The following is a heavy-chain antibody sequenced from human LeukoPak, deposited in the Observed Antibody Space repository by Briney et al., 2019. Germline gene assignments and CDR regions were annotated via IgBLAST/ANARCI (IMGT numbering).Heavy chain of an antibody. CDR2: IKQDGSEK. D-gene: IGHD6-13*01. J-gene: IGHJ4*02. Sequence: PGRSLRLSCAASGFTFSSYWMSWVRQAPGKGLEWVANIKQDGSEKYYVDSVKGRFTISRDNAKNSLYLQMNSLRAEDTAVYYCARDYAAGYSSSWGGYWGQGTLVTVSS. CDR1: GFTFSSYW. V-gene: IGHV3-7*01. CDR3: ARDYAAGYSSSWGGY.